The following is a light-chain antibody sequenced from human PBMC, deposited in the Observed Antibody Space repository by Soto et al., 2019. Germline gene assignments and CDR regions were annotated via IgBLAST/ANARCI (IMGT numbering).Light chain of an antibody. J-gene: IGKJ1*01. Sequence: ETVLTQSPGTLSLSPGERATLFCRASQSVSSSYLAWYQQKPGQAPRLLIYGASSRATGIPGRFSGSGSGIDFTLTISRLEAEDFAVYYCEHHGSSPTAWTVGQGTKVEIK. V-gene: IGKV3-20*01. CDR3: EHHGSSPTAWT. CDR2: GAS. CDR1: QSVSSSY.